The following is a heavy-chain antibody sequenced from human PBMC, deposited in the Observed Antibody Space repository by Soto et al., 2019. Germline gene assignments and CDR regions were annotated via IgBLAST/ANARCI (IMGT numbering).Heavy chain of an antibody. Sequence: QVHLVQSGAEVKKPGASVKVSCGASGYTFTGYFLHWVRQAPGQGLEWMGWINPYRGSTKDAQKFQGRVTMTGDTSISTAYMEVSGLRSDDTAVYYCARGGDGRAVLVPAAISPLDYWGQGTLVTVSS. D-gene: IGHD2-2*01. CDR2: INPYRGST. J-gene: IGHJ4*02. V-gene: IGHV1-2*02. CDR3: ARGGDGRAVLVPAAISPLDY. CDR1: GYTFTGYF.